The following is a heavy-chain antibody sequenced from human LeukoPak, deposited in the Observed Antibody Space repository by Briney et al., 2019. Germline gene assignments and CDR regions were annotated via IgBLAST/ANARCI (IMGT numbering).Heavy chain of an antibody. J-gene: IGHJ5*02. D-gene: IGHD3-3*01. CDR3: ARSKKYYDFWSGYGWFDP. CDR2: INHSGST. CDR1: GGSFSGYY. V-gene: IGHV4-34*01. Sequence: PSETLSLTCAVYGGSFSGYYWSWIRQPPGKGLEWIGEINHSGSTNYNPSLKSRVTISVDKSKNQFSLKLSSVTAADTAVYYCARSKKYYDFWSGYGWFDPWGQGTLVTVSS.